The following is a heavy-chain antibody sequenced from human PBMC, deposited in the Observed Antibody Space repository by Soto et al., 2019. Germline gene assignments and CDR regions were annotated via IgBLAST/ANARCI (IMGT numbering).Heavy chain of an antibody. V-gene: IGHV4-31*03. CDR1: GGSISSGGYY. J-gene: IGHJ4*02. CDR3: ARDVTTKDFFDY. D-gene: IGHD1-1*01. CDR2: IYYSGTT. Sequence: HTLSLTCTVSGGSISSGGYYWSWVRQFPGKGLEWIGYIYYSGTTHYNPSLKSRISMSIDTSKNQFSLRLNSVTAADTAVYYCARDVTTKDFFDYWGQGSPVTVSS.